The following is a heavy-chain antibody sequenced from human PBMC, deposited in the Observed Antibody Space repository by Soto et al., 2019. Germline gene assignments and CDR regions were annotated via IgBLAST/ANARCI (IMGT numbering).Heavy chain of an antibody. V-gene: IGHV4-31*03. Sequence: SETLSLTCTVSGGSISSGGYYWSWIRQHPGKGLEWIGYIYYSGSTYYNPSLKSRVTISVDTSKNQFSLKLSSVTAADTAVYYCARVAGYSSGWYWFDPWGQGTLVTVSS. CDR1: GGSISSGGYY. CDR3: ARVAGYSSGWYWFDP. J-gene: IGHJ5*02. CDR2: IYYSGST. D-gene: IGHD6-19*01.